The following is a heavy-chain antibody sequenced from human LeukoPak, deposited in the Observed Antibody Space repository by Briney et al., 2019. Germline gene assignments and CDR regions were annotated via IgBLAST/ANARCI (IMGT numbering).Heavy chain of an antibody. CDR1: GFTFSSYW. J-gene: IGHJ4*02. CDR3: ARGGGQQLVQRYFDY. V-gene: IGHV3-20*04. Sequence: GGSLRLSCAASGFTFSSYWMSWVRQAPGKGLEWVSGINWNGGSTGYADSVKGRFTISRDNAKNSLYLQMNSLRAEDTALYYCARGGGQQLVQRYFDYWGQGTLVTVSS. CDR2: INWNGGST. D-gene: IGHD6-13*01.